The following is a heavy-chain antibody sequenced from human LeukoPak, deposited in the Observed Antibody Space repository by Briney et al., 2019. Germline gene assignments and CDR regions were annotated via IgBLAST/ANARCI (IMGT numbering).Heavy chain of an antibody. CDR1: GFTFSSYG. Sequence: PGRSLRLSCAASGFTFSSYGMYWVRQAPGKGLEWVAVIWYDGSNKYYADSVKGRFTISRDNSKNTLYLQMNSLRAEDTAVYYCARDGVGLHLDYWGQGTLVTVSS. CDR3: ARDGVGLHLDY. V-gene: IGHV3-33*01. CDR2: IWYDGSNK. J-gene: IGHJ4*02. D-gene: IGHD2-15*01.